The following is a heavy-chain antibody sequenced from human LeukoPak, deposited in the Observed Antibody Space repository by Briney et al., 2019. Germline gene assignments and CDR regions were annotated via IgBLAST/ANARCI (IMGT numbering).Heavy chain of an antibody. CDR1: GFSLSTSGVG. J-gene: IGHJ4*02. CDR2: IYWNGYN. CDR3: AHSASLGYCSSTSCLQPFDY. D-gene: IGHD2-2*01. Sequence: SGPTLVKPTQTLTLTCTFSGFSLSTSGVGVGWIRQPPGKALEWLALIYWNGYNRYSPSLKNRLTITKDTSKNPVVLTMTNMDPVDTATYYCAHSASLGYCSSTSCLQPFDYWGQGTLVTVSS. V-gene: IGHV2-5*01.